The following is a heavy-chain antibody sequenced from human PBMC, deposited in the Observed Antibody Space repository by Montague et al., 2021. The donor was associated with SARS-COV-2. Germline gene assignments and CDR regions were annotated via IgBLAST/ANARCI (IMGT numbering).Heavy chain of an antibody. D-gene: IGHD5-12*01. V-gene: IGHV4-39*07. J-gene: IGHJ4*02. CDR2: IYFGGGT. CDR3: ARDVGKGFSGYETEGGFVY. Sequence: SETLSLTCTVSGGSISSSNYFWGWIRQPPGKGLEWIGSIYFGGGTYYXPSLKSRVTISVDTSKNHFSLKLTSVTAADTAVYYCARDVGKGFSGYETEGGFVYWGQGTPVTVSS. CDR1: GGSISSSNYF.